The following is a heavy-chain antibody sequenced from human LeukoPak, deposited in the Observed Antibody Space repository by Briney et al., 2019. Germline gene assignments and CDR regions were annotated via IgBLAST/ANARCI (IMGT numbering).Heavy chain of an antibody. CDR2: INAGNGNT. Sequence: ASVKVSCKASGYTFTSYAMHWVRQAPGQRLEWMGWINAGNGNTKYSQKFQGRVTITRDTSASTAYMELSSLRSEDTAVYYCARAAAFSEYFQHWGQGTLVTVSS. V-gene: IGHV1-3*01. CDR3: ARAAAFSEYFQH. D-gene: IGHD6-13*01. CDR1: GYTFTSYA. J-gene: IGHJ1*01.